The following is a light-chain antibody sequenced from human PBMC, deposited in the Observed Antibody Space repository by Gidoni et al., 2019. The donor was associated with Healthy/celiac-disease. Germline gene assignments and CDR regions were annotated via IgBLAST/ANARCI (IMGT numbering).Light chain of an antibody. V-gene: IGLV2-14*01. Sequence: QSALTQPPPVSGSPGQSITISCTGTSSDVGGYNYVSWYQQHPGKAPKLMIYDVSNRPSGGSNRFSGSKSGNTASLTISGLQAEDEADYYCSSYTSSSTVFGGGTKLTVL. CDR1: SSDVGGYNY. CDR2: DVS. CDR3: SSYTSSSTV. J-gene: IGLJ2*01.